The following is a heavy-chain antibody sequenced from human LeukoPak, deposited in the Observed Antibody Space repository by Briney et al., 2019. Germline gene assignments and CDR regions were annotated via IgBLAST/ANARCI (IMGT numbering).Heavy chain of an antibody. CDR1: GGSISSSSYF. V-gene: IGHV4-39*07. CDR2: IYYSGTT. D-gene: IGHD4-17*01. J-gene: IGHJ1*01. CDR3: ARVLEQGDYTDH. Sequence: PAETLSLTCTVSGGSISSSSYFWGWIRQSPGSGLEWIGSIYYSGTTYYNPSLKSRVTMSADTSKNQLSLKLDSVTAADTAVYYCARVLEQGDYTDHWGQGALVAVSS.